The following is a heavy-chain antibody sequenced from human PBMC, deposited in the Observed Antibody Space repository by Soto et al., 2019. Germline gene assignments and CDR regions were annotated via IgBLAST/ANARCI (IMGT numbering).Heavy chain of an antibody. V-gene: IGHV3-30-3*01. J-gene: IGHJ4*02. CDR1: GFDFRNYA. CDR2: TSDDVDIQ. Sequence: QVLLVESGGGVVQPGGSLRLSCAASGFDFRNYAMRWVRQSPGKALEWVAITSDDVDIQYYADSVKGLFTISSDNSKNTLYLQMTSLRSKYAAVYFCARAVDASMKPLEYWGQGTLVTVSS. D-gene: IGHD3-22*01. CDR3: ARAVDASMKPLEY.